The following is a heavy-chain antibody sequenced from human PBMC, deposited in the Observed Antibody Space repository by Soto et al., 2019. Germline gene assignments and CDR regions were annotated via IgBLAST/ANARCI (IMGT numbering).Heavy chain of an antibody. Sequence: QLQLQESGPGLVKPSETLSLTCTVSGGSISSSSYYWGWIRQPPGKGLEWVGSIYYSGSTYYNPSLKSRGTISVDTSKNQCSLKLSSVTAADTAVYYCATYGSGSYYSPPKGGFDYWGQGTLVTVSS. V-gene: IGHV4-39*01. CDR1: GGSISSSSYY. D-gene: IGHD3-10*01. CDR2: IYYSGST. CDR3: ATYGSGSYYSPPKGGFDY. J-gene: IGHJ4*02.